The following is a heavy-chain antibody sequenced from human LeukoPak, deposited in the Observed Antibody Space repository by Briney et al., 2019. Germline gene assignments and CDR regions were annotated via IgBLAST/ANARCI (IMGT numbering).Heavy chain of an antibody. V-gene: IGHV3-30-3*01. CDR2: ISYDGSNK. J-gene: IGHJ6*02. CDR1: GFTFSSYA. D-gene: IGHD5-12*01. Sequence: PGRSLRLSCAASGFTFSSYAMHWVRQAPGKGLERVAVISYDGSNKYYADSVKGRFTISRDNSKNTLYLQMNSLRAEDTAVYYCARDQYSGYIQLSGMDVWGQGTTVTVSS. CDR3: ARDQYSGYIQLSGMDV.